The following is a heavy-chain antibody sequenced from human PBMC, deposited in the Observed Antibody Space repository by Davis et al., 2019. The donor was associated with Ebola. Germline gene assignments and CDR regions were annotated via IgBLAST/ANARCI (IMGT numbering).Heavy chain of an antibody. J-gene: IGHJ6*02. CDR2: IYTSGST. D-gene: IGHD2-2*01. CDR3: ARDGSTSTYNNYALDV. V-gene: IGHV4-4*07. CDR1: GGSISSYY. Sequence: SETLSLTCTVSGGSISSYYWSWIRQPAGKGLEWIGRIYTSGSTNYNPSLEGRVTISGDTSKHHFSLKLNSVTAADTAVYYCARDGSTSTYNNYALDVWGQGTTVTVSS.